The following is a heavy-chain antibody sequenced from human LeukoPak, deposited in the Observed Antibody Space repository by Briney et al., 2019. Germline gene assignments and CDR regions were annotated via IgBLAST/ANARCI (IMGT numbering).Heavy chain of an antibody. Sequence: PGESLKISCKGSGYSFTSYWIGWVRQMPGKGLEWMGIIYPGDSDTRYSPSFQGQVTISADKSISTAYLQWSSLKASDTAMYYCARQRGRYCSSTSCYADYWGQGTLVTVSS. J-gene: IGHJ4*02. CDR2: IYPGDSDT. CDR3: ARQRGRYCSSTSCYADY. CDR1: GYSFTSYW. D-gene: IGHD2-2*01. V-gene: IGHV5-51*01.